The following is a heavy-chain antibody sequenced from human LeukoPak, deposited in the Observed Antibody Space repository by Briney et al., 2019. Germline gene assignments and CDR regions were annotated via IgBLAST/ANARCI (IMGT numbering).Heavy chain of an antibody. V-gene: IGHV3-23*01. CDR2: ISGSGGST. CDR3: AKEYGSGIYYYGMDV. D-gene: IGHD3-10*01. J-gene: IGHJ6*02. CDR1: GFTFSSHA. Sequence: GGSLRLSCAASGFTFSSHAMSWVRQAPGKGLEWVSAISGSGGSTYYADSVKGRFTISRDNSKNTLYLQMNSLRAEDTAVYYCAKEYGSGIYYYGMDVWGQGTTVTVSS.